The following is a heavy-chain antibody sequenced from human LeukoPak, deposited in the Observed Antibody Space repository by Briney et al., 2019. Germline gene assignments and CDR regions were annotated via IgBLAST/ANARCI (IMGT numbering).Heavy chain of an antibody. CDR3: AKARDRKDIVATIFDY. Sequence: GGSLRLSCAASGFTFSSCAMSWVRQAPGKGLEWVSAISGSGGSTYYADSVKGRFTISRDNSKNTLYLQMNSLRAEDTAVYYCAKARDRKDIVATIFDYWGQGTLVTVSS. J-gene: IGHJ4*02. D-gene: IGHD5-12*01. CDR2: ISGSGGST. CDR1: GFTFSSCA. V-gene: IGHV3-23*01.